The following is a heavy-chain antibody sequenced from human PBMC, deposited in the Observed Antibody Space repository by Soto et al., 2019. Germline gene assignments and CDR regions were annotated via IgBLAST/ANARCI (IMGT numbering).Heavy chain of an antibody. J-gene: IGHJ4*02. CDR2: ISDRGDTT. CDR1: GFTVSSNA. Sequence: GGSLRLSCAASGFTVSSNAMYWVRQAPGKGLEWVSAISDRGDTTHYADSVKGRFTISRDTSKNTLYLQLNTLRADDTAVYYCAKDKPGTTSFDYWGQGTLVTVSS. CDR3: AKDKPGTTSFDY. D-gene: IGHD1-1*01. V-gene: IGHV3-23*01.